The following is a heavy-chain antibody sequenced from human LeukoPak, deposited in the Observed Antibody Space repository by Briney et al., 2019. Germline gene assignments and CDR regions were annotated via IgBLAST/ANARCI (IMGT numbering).Heavy chain of an antibody. D-gene: IGHD6-19*01. CDR2: IKQDGSEK. V-gene: IGHV3-7*01. Sequence: GGSLRLSCAASGFTFSSHWMSWVRQAPGKGLEWEANIKQDGSEKYYVDSVKGRFTISRDNTKNSLYLQMNSLRAEDAAVYYCARSWLVPDYFDFWGQGTLVTVSS. CDR3: ARSWLVPDYFDF. J-gene: IGHJ4*02. CDR1: GFTFSSHW.